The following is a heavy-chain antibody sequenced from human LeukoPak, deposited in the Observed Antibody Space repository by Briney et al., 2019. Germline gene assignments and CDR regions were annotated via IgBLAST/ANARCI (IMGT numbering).Heavy chain of an antibody. D-gene: IGHD4-17*01. J-gene: IGHJ5*02. CDR3: AKDAEATVTPRGQYNCFDP. Sequence: GGSLRLSCEASGYSLSNNGMHWVRQAPGKGLEWVAVIYYDESNKYYADSVKGRFTISRDNSKNTLFLQMNSLRAEDTAVYYCAKDAEATVTPRGQYNCFDPWGQGTLVTVS. CDR2: IYYDESNK. V-gene: IGHV3-30*02. CDR1: GYSLSNNG.